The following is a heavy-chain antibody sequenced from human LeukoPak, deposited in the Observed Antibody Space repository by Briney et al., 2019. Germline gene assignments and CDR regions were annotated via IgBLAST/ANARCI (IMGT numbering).Heavy chain of an antibody. V-gene: IGHV4-38-2*02. J-gene: IGHJ4*02. Sequence: SETLSLTCAVSGYSISSGYYWGWIRQPPGKGLEWIGRIYTSGSTNYNPSLKSRVTMSVDTSKNQFSLKLSSVTAAGTAVYYCARDRGSGQLWFYWGQGTLVTVSS. D-gene: IGHD5-18*01. CDR2: IYTSGST. CDR1: GYSISSGYY. CDR3: ARDRGSGQLWFY.